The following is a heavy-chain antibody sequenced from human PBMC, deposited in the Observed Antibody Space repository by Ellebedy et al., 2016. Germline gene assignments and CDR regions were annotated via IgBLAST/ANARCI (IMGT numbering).Heavy chain of an antibody. CDR1: GGSFSGYY. Sequence: SETLSLTCAVYGGSFSGYYWSWIRQPPGKGLEWIGEINHSGSTNYNPSLKSRVTTSVDTSKNQFSLKLSSVTAADTAVYYCARGTYYDILTGYYNHLLVFDYWGQGTLVTVSS. CDR3: ARGTYYDILTGYYNHLLVFDY. CDR2: INHSGST. V-gene: IGHV4-34*01. D-gene: IGHD3-9*01. J-gene: IGHJ4*02.